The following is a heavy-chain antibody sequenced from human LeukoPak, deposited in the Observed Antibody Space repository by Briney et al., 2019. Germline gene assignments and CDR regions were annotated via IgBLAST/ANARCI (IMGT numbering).Heavy chain of an antibody. D-gene: IGHD6-19*01. Sequence: KPSETLSLTCAVYGGSFSGYYWSWIRQPPGKGLEWIGEINHSGSTNYNPPLKSRVTISVDTSKNQFSLNLTSVTAADTAVYYCARGPRVESYSSGWHVNYWGQGTLVTVSS. V-gene: IGHV4-34*01. J-gene: IGHJ4*02. CDR3: ARGPRVESYSSGWHVNY. CDR2: INHSGST. CDR1: GGSFSGYY.